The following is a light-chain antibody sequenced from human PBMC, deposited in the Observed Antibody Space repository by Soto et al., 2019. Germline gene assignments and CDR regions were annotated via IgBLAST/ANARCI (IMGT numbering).Light chain of an antibody. CDR1: SSNIGRNT. CDR2: SSK. CDR3: AAWDDSLNGVL. J-gene: IGLJ2*01. Sequence: QSVLTQPPSASGTPGQRVTISCSGSSSNIGRNTVNWYQQFPGTAPKLLIHSSKQRPSGVPDRFSGSKSGTSASLAISGLQSEDEADYYCAAWDDSLNGVLFGGGTKLTVL. V-gene: IGLV1-44*01.